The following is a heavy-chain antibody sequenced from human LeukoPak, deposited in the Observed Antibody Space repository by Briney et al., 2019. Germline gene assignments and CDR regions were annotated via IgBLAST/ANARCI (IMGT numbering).Heavy chain of an antibody. CDR1: GFTLSSYS. J-gene: IGHJ4*02. V-gene: IGHV3-21*01. CDR2: ISSSSNYI. CDR3: TRRGLEIVVVPAALEY. D-gene: IGHD2-2*01. Sequence: PGWCLRLACAASGFTLSSYSMNWVRQAPGKGLEWVSSISSSSNYIYSANSVKRRSTISSNNAKTSLYLQMNRLSAEETAVYYWTRRGLEIVVVPAALEYCGQGTLVAIAS.